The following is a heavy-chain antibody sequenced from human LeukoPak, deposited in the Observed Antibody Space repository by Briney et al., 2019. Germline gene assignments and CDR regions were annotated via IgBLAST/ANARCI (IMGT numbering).Heavy chain of an antibody. CDR2: MSGPGPST. Sequence: QPGGSLRLSCAASGFSFRRYAMNWVRQAPGRGLEWVAVMSGPGPSTVYADSVKGRFTISRDNSKNTLFLQLDSLRVEDTAIYYCAKEEMPHAFDLWGQGTMVTVSS. J-gene: IGHJ3*01. CDR1: GFSFRRYA. D-gene: IGHD5-24*01. CDR3: AKEEMPHAFDL. V-gene: IGHV3-23*01.